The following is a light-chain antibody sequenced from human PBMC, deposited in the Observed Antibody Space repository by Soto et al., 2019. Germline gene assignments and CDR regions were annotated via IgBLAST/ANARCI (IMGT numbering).Light chain of an antibody. CDR2: DNN. J-gene: IGLJ3*02. Sequence: QSVLTQPPSVSAAPGQKVTISCSGGSSNIGNNYVSWYQQLPGTAPKLLIYDNNKRPSGIPDRFSGSKSGTSATLGITGLETGDDADYYCETWDSSLSAGVFGGGTKLTVL. CDR3: ETWDSSLSAGV. V-gene: IGLV1-51*01. CDR1: SSNIGNNY.